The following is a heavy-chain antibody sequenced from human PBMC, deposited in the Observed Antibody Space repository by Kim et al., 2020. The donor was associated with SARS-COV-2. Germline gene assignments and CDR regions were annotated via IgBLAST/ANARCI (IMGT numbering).Heavy chain of an antibody. CDR1: GFSFSNYV. D-gene: IGHD4-17*01. Sequence: GGSLRLSCAASGFSFSNYVMSWVRQAPGKGLEWVSGISAGGVTKYYADSVKGRFTISRDNSRTTLYLQINSLRAEDTAVYYCVKDGRVTVTTTPFYFDSWGHGTLVPVSP. V-gene: IGHV3-23*01. CDR2: ISAGGVTK. J-gene: IGHJ4*01. CDR3: VKDGRVTVTTTPFYFDS.